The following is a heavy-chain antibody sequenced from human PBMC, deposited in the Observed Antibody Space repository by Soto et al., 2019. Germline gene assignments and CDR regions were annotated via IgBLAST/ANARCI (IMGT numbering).Heavy chain of an antibody. CDR2: IVPTVDTS. J-gene: IGHJ4*02. CDR1: GATFSSYA. D-gene: IGHD6-13*01. CDR3: ARCIAAAEPFDY. Sequence: SVKVSCKTSGATFSSYAITWVRQAPGQGLEWMGGIVPTVDTSTYAQKFQGRVTITADKSTSTAYMELSSLRSEDTAVYYCARCIAAAEPFDYWGQGTLVTVSS. V-gene: IGHV1-69*06.